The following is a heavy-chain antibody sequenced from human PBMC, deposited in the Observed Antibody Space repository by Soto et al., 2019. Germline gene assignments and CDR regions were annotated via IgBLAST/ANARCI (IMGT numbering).Heavy chain of an antibody. CDR1: GFTADDYA. D-gene: IGHD4-17*01. CDR3: AKDMKWGGMTTIHYFDS. Sequence: EVQLVESGGGLVQPDRSLRLSCVASGFTADDYAMHWVRQAPGKGLEWVSGISSNSDTIDYADSVKGRFTISRDNAKNSLFLQMNSLRPEDTALYYCAKDMKWGGMTTIHYFDSWVQGTLVTVSS. J-gene: IGHJ4*02. V-gene: IGHV3-9*02. CDR2: ISSNSDTI.